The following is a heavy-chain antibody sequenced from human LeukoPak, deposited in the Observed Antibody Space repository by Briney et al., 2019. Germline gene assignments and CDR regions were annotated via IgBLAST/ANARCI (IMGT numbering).Heavy chain of an antibody. J-gene: IGHJ3*02. CDR2: IYYSGST. Sequence: SQTLSLTCTVSGGSISSGDYHWSWIRQPPGKGLVWIGYIYYSGSTYYNPSLKSRVTISVDTSKNQFSLKLSSVTAADTAVYYCARVGYDSSGPDAFDIWGQGTMVTVSS. V-gene: IGHV4-30-4*01. CDR3: ARVGYDSSGPDAFDI. CDR1: GGSISSGDYH. D-gene: IGHD3-22*01.